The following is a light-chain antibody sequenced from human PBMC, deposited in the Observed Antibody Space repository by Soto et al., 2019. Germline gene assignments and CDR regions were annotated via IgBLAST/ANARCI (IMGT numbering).Light chain of an antibody. Sequence: IVLTQSPSTLSLSPGERAPLSCRAIQSVSSSYLAWYQQKPGQAPRLLIYGASSRATGIPDRFSGSGSGTEFTLTISSLQSEDFGVYYCQQYDNWPPLTVGGGTKVDIK. J-gene: IGKJ4*01. CDR2: GAS. CDR1: QSVSSSY. V-gene: IGKV3-20*01. CDR3: QQYDNWPPLT.